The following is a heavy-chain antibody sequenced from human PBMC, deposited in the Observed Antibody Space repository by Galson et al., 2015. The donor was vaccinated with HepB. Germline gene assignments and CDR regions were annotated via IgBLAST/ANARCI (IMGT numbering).Heavy chain of an antibody. CDR1: GYTFTGYY. V-gene: IGHV1-2*06. D-gene: IGHD4-23*01. J-gene: IGHJ4*02. CDR2: INPNSGGT. Sequence: SVKVSCKASGYTFTGYYMHWVRQAPGQGLEWMGRINPNSGGTNYAQKFQGRVTMTRDTSISTAYMELSRLRSGDTAVYYCATLWVPPHDYGGSDYWGQGTLVTVSS. CDR3: ATLWVPPHDYGGSDY.